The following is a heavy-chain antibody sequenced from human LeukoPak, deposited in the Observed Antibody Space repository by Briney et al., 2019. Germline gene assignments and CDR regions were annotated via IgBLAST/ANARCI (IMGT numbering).Heavy chain of an antibody. V-gene: IGHV1-24*01. J-gene: IGHJ4*02. D-gene: IGHD3-22*01. Sequence: ASVKVSCKVSGYTLTELSMHWVRQAPGKGLEWMGGFDPEDGETIYAQKFQGRVTMTEDTSTDTAYMELSSLRSEDTAAYYCATDLGYYDSRRDYWGQGTLVTVSS. CDR2: FDPEDGET. CDR3: ATDLGYYDSRRDY. CDR1: GYTLTELS.